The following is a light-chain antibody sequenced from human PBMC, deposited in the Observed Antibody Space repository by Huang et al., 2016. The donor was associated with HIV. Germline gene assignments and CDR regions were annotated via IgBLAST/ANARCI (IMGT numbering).Light chain of an antibody. J-gene: IGKJ1*01. V-gene: IGKV1-NL1*01. Sequence: DIQMTQSPSSLSASIGDRVSITCRGSQAISNSLAWYQQKPGKAPTVLLYTESKLESGVPSRFSGSGSGTDYTLTIDSLQPEDFATYYCQQYYSNLWTFGQGTKVEI. CDR2: TES. CDR3: QQYYSNLWT. CDR1: QAISNS.